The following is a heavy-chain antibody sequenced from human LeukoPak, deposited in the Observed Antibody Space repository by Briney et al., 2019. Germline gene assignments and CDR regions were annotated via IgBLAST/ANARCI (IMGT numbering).Heavy chain of an antibody. CDR2: ISDSSSHI. V-gene: IGHV3-21*01. CDR3: AKAGPVRAKGGFDY. Sequence: KPGGSLRLSCAASGFTFSGFSMNWVRQAPGKGLEWVSSISDSSSHIFYADSVKGRFTISRDNAKNSLYLQMNSLRVEDTAVYYCAKAGPVRAKGGFDYWGQGTVVTVSS. CDR1: GFTFSGFS. D-gene: IGHD1-26*01. J-gene: IGHJ4*02.